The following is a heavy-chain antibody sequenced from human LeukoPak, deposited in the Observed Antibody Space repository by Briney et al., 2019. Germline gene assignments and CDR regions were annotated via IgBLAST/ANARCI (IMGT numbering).Heavy chain of an antibody. Sequence: ASVKVSCKVSGYTLTELSMHWVRQAPGKGLEWMGGFDPEDGETIYAQKFQGRVTMTEDTSTDTAYMELSSLRSEDTAVYYCATGHLWFGELGLFDYWGQGTLVTVSS. CDR2: FDPEDGET. CDR1: GYTLTELS. CDR3: ATGHLWFGELGLFDY. V-gene: IGHV1-24*01. J-gene: IGHJ4*02. D-gene: IGHD3-10*01.